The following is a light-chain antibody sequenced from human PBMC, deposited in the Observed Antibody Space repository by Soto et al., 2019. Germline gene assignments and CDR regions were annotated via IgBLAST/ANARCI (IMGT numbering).Light chain of an antibody. CDR2: GNS. V-gene: IGLV1-40*01. Sequence: QSVLTQPPSVSGAPGQRVTNSCTGSSSNIGAGYDVHWYRQLPGTAPKLLIYGNSNRPSGVPDRFSGSKSGTSASLAITGLQTKDEADYYCQSYDSSLSGVVFGEATKLTVL. CDR3: QSYDSSLSGVV. J-gene: IGLJ2*01. CDR1: SSNIGAGYD.